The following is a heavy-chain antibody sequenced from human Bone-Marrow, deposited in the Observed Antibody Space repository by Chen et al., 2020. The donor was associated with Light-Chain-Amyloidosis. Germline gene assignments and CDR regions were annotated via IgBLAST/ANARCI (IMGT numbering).Heavy chain of an antibody. CDR3: ARAPSGTHFHFDY. CDR1: GFTVSSNY. D-gene: IGHD1-26*01. J-gene: IGHJ4*02. CDR2: VYSGGNA. Sequence: EVQLVETGGGLIQPGGSLRLSCAASGFTVSSNYMSWVRQAPGKGPEWVSVVYSGGNAYYADSVKGRFTISRDNSKNPLYLQMTSLRAEDTAVYYCARAPSGTHFHFDYWGQGTLVTVAS. V-gene: IGHV3-53*02.